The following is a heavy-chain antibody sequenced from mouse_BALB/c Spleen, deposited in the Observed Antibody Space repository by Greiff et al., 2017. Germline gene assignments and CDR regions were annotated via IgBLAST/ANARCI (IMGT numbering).Heavy chain of an antibody. Sequence: DVKLVESGGGLVKPGGSLKLSCAASGFTFSSYAMSWVRQTPEKRLEWVATISSGGSYTYYADTVKGRFTISRDNPKNTLFLQMTSLRSEDTAMYYCALYGNYYAMDYWGQGTSVTVSS. V-gene: IGHV5-9-1*01. CDR3: ALYGNYYAMDY. CDR2: ISSGGSYT. J-gene: IGHJ4*01. D-gene: IGHD2-1*01. CDR1: GFTFSSYA.